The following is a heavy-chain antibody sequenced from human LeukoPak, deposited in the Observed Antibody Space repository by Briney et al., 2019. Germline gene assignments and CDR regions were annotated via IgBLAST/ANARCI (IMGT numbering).Heavy chain of an antibody. CDR1: GFTFSSYA. Sequence: GGSLRLSCAASGFTFSSYAMHWVRQAPGKGLEWVAVISYDGSNKYYADSVKGRFTISRDNSKNTLYLQMNSLRAEDTAVYYCARLPPLYGGNSWFDYWGQGTLVTVSS. D-gene: IGHD4-23*01. CDR3: ARLPPLYGGNSWFDY. V-gene: IGHV3-30-3*01. J-gene: IGHJ4*02. CDR2: ISYDGSNK.